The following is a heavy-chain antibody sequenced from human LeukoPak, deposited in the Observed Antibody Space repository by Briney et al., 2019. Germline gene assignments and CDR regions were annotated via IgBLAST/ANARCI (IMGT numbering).Heavy chain of an antibody. V-gene: IGHV1-18*01. CDR3: ARGGYFDWLRGYYYMDV. Sequence: VASVKVSCKASGYTFTSYGLSWVRQAPGQGLEWMGWISAYNGNTNYAQKLQGRVTMTTDTSTSTAYMELRSLRSDDTAVYYCARGGYFDWLRGYYYMDVWGKGTTVTVSS. CDR2: ISAYNGNT. CDR1: GYTFTSYG. D-gene: IGHD3-9*01. J-gene: IGHJ6*03.